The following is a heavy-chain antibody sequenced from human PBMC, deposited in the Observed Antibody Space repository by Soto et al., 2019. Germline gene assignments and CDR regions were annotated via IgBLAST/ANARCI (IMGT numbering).Heavy chain of an antibody. D-gene: IGHD2-21*02. CDR1: GFTVSSNY. V-gene: IGHV3-53*04. Sequence: GGSLRLSCAASGFTVSSNYMSWVRQAPGKGLEWVSVIYSGGSTYYADSVKGRFTISRHNSKNTLYLQMNSLRAEDTAVYYCARAYCGGDCYFDYWGQGTLVTVSS. J-gene: IGHJ4*02. CDR2: IYSGGST. CDR3: ARAYCGGDCYFDY.